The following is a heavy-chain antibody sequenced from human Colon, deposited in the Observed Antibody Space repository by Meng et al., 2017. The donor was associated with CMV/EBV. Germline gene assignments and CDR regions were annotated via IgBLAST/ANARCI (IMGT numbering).Heavy chain of an antibody. CDR1: GFTFSGFW. Sequence: GGSLRLSCEASGFTFSGFWMTWVRQAPGKGLEWVAMISYDGSNNYYAESVQGRFTVSRDNSKNTLYLQMNSLRDEDTAVYYCAKPDSSGYYSMAYWGQGTLVTVSS. D-gene: IGHD3-22*01. V-gene: IGHV3-30-3*01. CDR2: ISYDGSNN. J-gene: IGHJ4*02. CDR3: AKPDSSGYYSMAY.